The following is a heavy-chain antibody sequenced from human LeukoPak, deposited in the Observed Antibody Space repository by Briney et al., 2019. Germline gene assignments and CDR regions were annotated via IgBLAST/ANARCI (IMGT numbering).Heavy chain of an antibody. Sequence: GESLRLSCAASGFTFSDSWMSWVRQAPGKGLEWLANIKQDGSNKYYVDSVKGRFTISRDNSKNTLYLQMNSLRAEDTAVYYCAKERLYCSCGSCSRIYYYYGMDVWGQGTTVTVSS. CDR1: GFTFSDSW. D-gene: IGHD2-15*01. J-gene: IGHJ6*02. V-gene: IGHV3-7*01. CDR2: IKQDGSNK. CDR3: AKERLYCSCGSCSRIYYYYGMDV.